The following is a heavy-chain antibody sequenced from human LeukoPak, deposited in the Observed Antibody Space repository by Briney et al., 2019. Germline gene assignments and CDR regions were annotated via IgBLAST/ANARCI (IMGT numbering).Heavy chain of an antibody. D-gene: IGHD1-26*01. J-gene: IGHJ4*02. CDR2: ISAYNGNT. V-gene: IGHV1-18*01. CDR3: ARSKVGRERGSAVGVLGY. CDR1: GYTFTSYG. Sequence: ASVKVSCKASGYTFTSYGISWVRQAPGQGLEWMGWISAYNGNTNYAQKLQGRVTMTTDTSTSTAYMELRSLRSDDTAVYYCARSKVGRERGSAVGVLGYWGQGTLDTVSS.